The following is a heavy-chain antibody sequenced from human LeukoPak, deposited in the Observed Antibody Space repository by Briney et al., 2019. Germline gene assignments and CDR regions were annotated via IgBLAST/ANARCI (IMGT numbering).Heavy chain of an antibody. CDR3: ARAVGATVYFDY. J-gene: IGHJ4*02. CDR2: ISSSASII. CDR1: GFTFSSYE. V-gene: IGHV3-48*03. Sequence: RGSLRLSCAASGFTFSSYEMNWVRQAPGKGLEWVSYISSSASIIYYADSVKGRFTISRDNAKNSLYLQMNSLRAEDTAVYHCARAVGATVYFDYWGQGTLVTVSS. D-gene: IGHD1-26*01.